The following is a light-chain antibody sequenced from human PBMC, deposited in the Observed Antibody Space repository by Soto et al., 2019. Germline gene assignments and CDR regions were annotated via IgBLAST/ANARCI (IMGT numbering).Light chain of an antibody. Sequence: QSVLTQPPSASGTPGQRVTISCSGSSSNIGSNSLYWYHQLPGTTPNLLIYGNDQRPSGVPDRFSGSNSCTSASLSISGLQYEDEADYYCAAWDDSLTGVLFCGGTQLTVL. CDR2: GND. V-gene: IGLV1-44*01. CDR1: SSNIGSNS. J-gene: IGLJ2*01. CDR3: AAWDDSLTGVL.